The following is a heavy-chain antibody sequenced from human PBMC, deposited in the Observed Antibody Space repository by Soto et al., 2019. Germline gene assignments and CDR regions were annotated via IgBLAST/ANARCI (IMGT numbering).Heavy chain of an antibody. D-gene: IGHD1-7*01. J-gene: IGHJ4*02. CDR1: GFSFSSDS. Sequence: EVQLVESGGGLVKPGGSLRLSCAASGFSFSSDSMGWVRQAPGKGLEWVSSISSSGSFKNYADSVKGRFTISRDNAKNSLDLQMSGLKDEDTAVYYCARDPPTGTTLDWADSWGQGTLVTVSS. V-gene: IGHV3-21*01. CDR2: ISSSGSFK. CDR3: ARDPPTGTTLDWADS.